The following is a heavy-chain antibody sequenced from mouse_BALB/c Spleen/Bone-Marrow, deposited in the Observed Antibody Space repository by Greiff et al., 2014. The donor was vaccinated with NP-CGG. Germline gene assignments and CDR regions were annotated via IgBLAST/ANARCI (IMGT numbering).Heavy chain of an antibody. D-gene: IGHD2-1*01. CDR1: GFTFSRYG. CDR3: ARQYGNLGVMDY. Sequence: EVMLVESGGDLVKPGGSLKLSCAASGFTFSRYGMSWVRQTPDKRLEWVANISSGGSYTYYPDSVKGRFTISRDNAKNTLYLHMSCLKSEDTAMYYCARQYGNLGVMDYWGQGTSVTVSS. J-gene: IGHJ4*01. V-gene: IGHV5-6*01. CDR2: ISSGGSYT.